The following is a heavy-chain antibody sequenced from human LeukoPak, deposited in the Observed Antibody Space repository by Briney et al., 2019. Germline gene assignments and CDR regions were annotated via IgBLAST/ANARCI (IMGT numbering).Heavy chain of an antibody. CDR1: GFTFSTYW. CDR2: IKLDGGEN. Sequence: PGGSLRLSCAASGFTFSTYWMNWVRQAPGKGLEWVASIKLDGGENYYVDSVKGRFTISRDNAKNSLYLQMNSLRAEDTAVYYCARDPSDNWNPTPVDYWGQGTLVTVSP. J-gene: IGHJ4*02. D-gene: IGHD1-20*01. CDR3: ARDPSDNWNPTPVDY. V-gene: IGHV3-7*01.